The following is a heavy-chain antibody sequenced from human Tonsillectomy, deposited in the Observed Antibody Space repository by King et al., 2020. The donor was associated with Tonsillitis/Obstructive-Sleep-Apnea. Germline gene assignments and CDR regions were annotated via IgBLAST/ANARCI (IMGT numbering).Heavy chain of an antibody. V-gene: IGHV5-51*01. D-gene: IGHD3-3*01. CDR1: GYSFTSYW. CDR2: IYPGDSDT. J-gene: IGHJ4*02. CDR3: ARPMGYYDFWSGYYFDY. Sequence: QLVQSGAEVKKPGESLKISCKGSGYSFTSYWIGWVRQMPGKGLEWRGIIYPGDSDTRYSPSFPGQVTISADQSISTAYLQWSSLKPSDTAMYYCARPMGYYDFWSGYYFDYWGQGTLVTVSS.